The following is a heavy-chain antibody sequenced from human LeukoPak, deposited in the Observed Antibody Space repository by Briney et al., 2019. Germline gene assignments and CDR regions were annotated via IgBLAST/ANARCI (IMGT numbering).Heavy chain of an antibody. D-gene: IGHD6-13*01. J-gene: IGHJ4*02. Sequence: GGSLRLSCAASGFTFSSYGMSWVRQAPGKGLEWVSAISGSGGSTYYADSVKGRFTISRDNSKNTLYLQMNSLRAEDTAVYYCAKDPSSSWFGDYFDYWGQGTLVTVSS. CDR3: AKDPSSSWFGDYFDY. CDR1: GFTFSSYG. V-gene: IGHV3-23*01. CDR2: ISGSGGST.